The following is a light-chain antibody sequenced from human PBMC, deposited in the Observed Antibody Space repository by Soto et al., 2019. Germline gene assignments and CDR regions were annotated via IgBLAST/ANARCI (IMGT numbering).Light chain of an antibody. J-gene: IGLJ2*01. CDR2: DVN. CDR3: TSYASGSSHVV. V-gene: IGLV2-14*01. CDR1: SSDIGGYDY. Sequence: QSALTQPASVSRAPGQSITLSCTGTSSDIGGYDYVSWYQRHPGKAPKLIIYDVNNRPSGVSNRFSGSKSVNTASLTISGLQAEDEADYYCTSYASGSSHVVFGGGTKVTVL.